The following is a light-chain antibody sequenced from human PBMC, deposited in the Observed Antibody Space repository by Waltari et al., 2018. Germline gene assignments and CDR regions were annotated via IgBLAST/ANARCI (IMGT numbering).Light chain of an antibody. CDR3: QPNYRIPQT. J-gene: IGKJ1*01. V-gene: IGKV1-39*01. CDR2: SAC. CDR1: QNINTY. Sequence: DIQLTQSPSSLSASVGDRVTITCRASQNINTYLNLYQQKPGKAPQLLNYSACSFPSGGPSKFSGQGSWKDFTLPISRPEPEDLATYYCQPNYRIPQTFGQGTTVEIK.